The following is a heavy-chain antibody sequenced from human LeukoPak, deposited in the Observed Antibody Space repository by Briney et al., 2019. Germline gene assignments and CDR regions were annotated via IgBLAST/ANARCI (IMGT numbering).Heavy chain of an antibody. J-gene: IGHJ4*02. CDR2: ISGSGGST. Sequence: GGSLRLSCAASGFTFSSYAMSWVRQAPGKGLEWVSAISGSGGSTYYADSVKGRFTISRDNSKNTLYLQMNSLRAEDTAVYYCAKLGLYYYDSSGYSDDYWGQGTLVTVSS. D-gene: IGHD3-22*01. CDR3: AKLGLYYYDSSGYSDDY. V-gene: IGHV3-23*01. CDR1: GFTFSSYA.